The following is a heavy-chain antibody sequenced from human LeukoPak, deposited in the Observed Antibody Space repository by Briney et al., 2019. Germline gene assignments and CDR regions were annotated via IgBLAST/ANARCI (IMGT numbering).Heavy chain of an antibody. CDR2: INPSGGST. CDR1: GYTFTSYY. Sequence: ASVKASCKASGYTFTSYYMHWVRQAPGQGLEWMGVINPSGGSTSYAQKFQGRVTMTRDTSTSTVYMELSSLRSEDTAVYYCARDMTGYSSSWYLYDYWGQGTLVTVSP. D-gene: IGHD6-13*01. J-gene: IGHJ4*02. V-gene: IGHV1-46*01. CDR3: ARDMTGYSSSWYLYDY.